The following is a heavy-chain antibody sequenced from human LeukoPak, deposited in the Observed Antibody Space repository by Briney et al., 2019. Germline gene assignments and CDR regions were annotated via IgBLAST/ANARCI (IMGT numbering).Heavy chain of an antibody. V-gene: IGHV1-2*02. CDR3: ARDRDYSKTERGFDY. CDR1: GHTFTDYY. D-gene: IGHD4-11*01. CDR2: INPDSGET. J-gene: IGHJ4*02. Sequence: ASVKVSCKTSGHTFTDYYIHWVRQAPGQGLEWMGCINPDSGETKSAKKFQGRVTMTGDTSISTAYMELSRVTSDDTAVYYCARDRDYSKTERGFDYWGQGTLVTVSS.